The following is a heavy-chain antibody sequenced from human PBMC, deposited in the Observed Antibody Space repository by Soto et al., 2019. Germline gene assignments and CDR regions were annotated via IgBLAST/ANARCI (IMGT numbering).Heavy chain of an antibody. V-gene: IGHV3-9*01. CDR3: AKDITAKRGGPFDY. D-gene: IGHD6-25*01. J-gene: IGHJ4*02. CDR2: ISWNSGSI. CDR1: GFTFDDYA. Sequence: GGSLRLSCAASGFTFDDYAMHWVRQAPGKGPEWVSGISWNSGSIGYADSVKGRFTISRDNAKNSLYLQMNSLRAEDTALYYCAKDITAKRGGPFDYWGQGTLVTVSS.